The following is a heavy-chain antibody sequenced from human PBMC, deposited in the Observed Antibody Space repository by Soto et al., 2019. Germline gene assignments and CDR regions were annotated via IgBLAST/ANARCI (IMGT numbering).Heavy chain of an antibody. J-gene: IGHJ4*02. D-gene: IGHD2-15*01. CDR2: IWSDGNNK. Sequence: GSLRLSCAASGFTFSFYAMHWVRQAPCKGPEWVAVIWSDGNNKYYADSVKGRFTISRDNSKNMLYLQMNSLRGEDTAVYYCARDLRCSGGTCYGIDYWGQGALVTVSS. V-gene: IGHV3-33*01. CDR3: ARDLRCSGGTCYGIDY. CDR1: GFTFSFYA.